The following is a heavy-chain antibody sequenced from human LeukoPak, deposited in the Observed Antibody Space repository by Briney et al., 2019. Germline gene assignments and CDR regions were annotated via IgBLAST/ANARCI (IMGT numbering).Heavy chain of an antibody. CDR1: GGSISNYY. CDR2: IYSSGST. Sequence: PSETLSLTCSVSGGSISNYYWGWIRQPPGKGLEWIGYIYSSGSTNYNPSLKGRVTISVDTSKNQFSLRLSSVTAADTAMYYCSRRRMVRGSYGMDVWGQGTTVTVSS. J-gene: IGHJ6*02. V-gene: IGHV4-59*08. D-gene: IGHD3-10*01. CDR3: SRRRMVRGSYGMDV.